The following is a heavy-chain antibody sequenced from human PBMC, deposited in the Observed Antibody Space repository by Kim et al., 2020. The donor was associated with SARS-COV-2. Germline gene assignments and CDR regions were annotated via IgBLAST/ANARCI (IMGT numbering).Heavy chain of an antibody. CDR3: ARDKRDNGGWYVVYYYYDMDV. Sequence: SETLSLTCTVSGGSLSSSSYYWGWIRQPPGKGLEWIGTTYYSGNTYYNPSLKSRVTISVDTSKNQFSLKLGSVTAADTAVYYCARDKRDNGGWYVVYYYYDMDVWGKGTTVTVSS. CDR2: TYYSGNT. CDR1: GGSLSSSSYY. V-gene: IGHV4-39*02. D-gene: IGHD6-19*01. J-gene: IGHJ6*03.